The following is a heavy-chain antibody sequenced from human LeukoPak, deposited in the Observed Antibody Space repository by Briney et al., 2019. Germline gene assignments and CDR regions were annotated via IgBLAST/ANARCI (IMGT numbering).Heavy chain of an antibody. J-gene: IGHJ4*02. Sequence: GGSLRLSCVASGFIFSNYDVHWVRQAPGKGLEWVAVMSYDGSNKYYADSVKGRFIISRDNSKNTMYLQMDSLRPEDTAIYYCAKDGSDWGQGTLVTVSS. CDR2: MSYDGSNK. CDR1: GFIFSNYD. V-gene: IGHV3-30*18. CDR3: AKDGSD. D-gene: IGHD2-15*01.